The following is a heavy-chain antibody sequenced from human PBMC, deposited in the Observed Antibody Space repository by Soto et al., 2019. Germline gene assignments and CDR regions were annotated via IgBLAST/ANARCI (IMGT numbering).Heavy chain of an antibody. CDR3: ARDRVESGYPEYFQH. D-gene: IGHD3-22*01. CDR2: IYSGGST. J-gene: IGHJ1*01. CDR1: GFTVSSNY. Sequence: EVPLVESGGGLIQPGGSLRLSCAASGFTVSSNYMSWVRQAPGKGLEWVSVIYSGGSTYYADSVKGRFTISRDNSKTTLYLQMNSLRAEDTAVYYCARDRVESGYPEYFQHWGQGTLVTVSS. V-gene: IGHV3-53*01.